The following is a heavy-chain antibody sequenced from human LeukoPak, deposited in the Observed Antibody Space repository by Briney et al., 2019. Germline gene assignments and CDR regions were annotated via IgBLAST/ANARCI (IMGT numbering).Heavy chain of an antibody. J-gene: IGHJ4*02. Sequence: ASVKGSCKASGYIFTGYYMHWVRQAPGQGLEWMGWINPNSGVTNYAQKFQGRVTMTRDTSISTVYMELSRLRSDDTAVYYCARQGALVKGIDYWGQGTLVTVSS. D-gene: IGHD6-13*01. V-gene: IGHV1-2*02. CDR1: GYIFTGYY. CDR3: ARQGALVKGIDY. CDR2: INPNSGVT.